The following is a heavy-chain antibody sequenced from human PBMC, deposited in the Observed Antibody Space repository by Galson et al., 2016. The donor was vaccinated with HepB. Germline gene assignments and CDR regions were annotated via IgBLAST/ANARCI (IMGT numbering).Heavy chain of an antibody. CDR1: GFPFGDSA. Sequence: SLRLSCAGSGFPFGDSAMSWFRQAPGKGPEWVGFIRSKGLGGTAEYAASVKGRFTISRDDSKSIAYLQMNSLKTEDTAMYYCVRRRYGSGNYRFFDYWGQGTLVTVSS. CDR3: VRRRYGSGNYRFFDY. V-gene: IGHV3-49*03. D-gene: IGHD3-10*01. CDR2: IRSKGLGGTA. J-gene: IGHJ4*02.